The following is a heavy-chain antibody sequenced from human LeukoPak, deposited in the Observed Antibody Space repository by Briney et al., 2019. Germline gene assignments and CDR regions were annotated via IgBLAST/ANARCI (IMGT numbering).Heavy chain of an antibody. J-gene: IGHJ5*02. D-gene: IGHD3-22*01. Sequence: GESLKISCQGSGYSFTSYWIGWVRQMPGKGLEWMGIIYPGDSDTRYSPSFQGQVTISADKSISTAYLQWSSLKASDTAMYYCARHQEYYDSSGYYPQNWFDPWGQGTLVTVSS. CDR1: GYSFTSYW. CDR3: ARHQEYYDSSGYYPQNWFDP. CDR2: IYPGDSDT. V-gene: IGHV5-51*01.